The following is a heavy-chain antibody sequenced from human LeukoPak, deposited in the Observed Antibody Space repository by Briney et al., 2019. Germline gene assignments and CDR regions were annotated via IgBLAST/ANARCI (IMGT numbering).Heavy chain of an antibody. J-gene: IGHJ4*02. CDR3: ARDDYYDSSGLDY. V-gene: IGHV3-48*03. CDR2: ISNSGSTI. CDR1: GFTFSSYE. D-gene: IGHD3-22*01. Sequence: GGSLRLSCAASGFTFSSYEMNWVRQAPGKGLEWVSYISNSGSTINYADSVKGRFTISRDNAKNSLYLQMNSLRAEDTAIYYCARDDYYDSSGLDYWGQGTLVTVSS.